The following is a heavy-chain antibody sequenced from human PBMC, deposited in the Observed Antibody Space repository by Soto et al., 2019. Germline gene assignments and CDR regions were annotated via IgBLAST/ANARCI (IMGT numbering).Heavy chain of an antibody. D-gene: IGHD2-15*01. CDR1: GRAISSSYHY. CDR2: TYYSGRI. V-gene: IGHV4-39*02. CDR3: ATGPGGRDNVVAVAARGMYDYFDI. J-gene: IGHJ3*02. Sequence: PSETLSLTCNVSGRAISSSYHYWGWIPQSPGQGLQWLGTTYYSGRIDYNPTLKSRVTITVDTTKNQLSLRLASMAAAETATDRCATGPGGRDNVVAVAARGMYDYFDIWGQGTRVTVSS.